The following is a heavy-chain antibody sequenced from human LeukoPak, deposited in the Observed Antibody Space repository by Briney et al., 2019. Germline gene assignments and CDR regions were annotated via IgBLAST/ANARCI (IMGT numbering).Heavy chain of an antibody. CDR3: ARGGASGSHLHWFDP. J-gene: IGHJ5*02. CDR2: INSDGSST. V-gene: IGHV3-74*01. CDR1: GFTFSSYW. D-gene: IGHD3-10*01. Sequence: PGGSLRLSCAASGFTFSSYWMHWVRQAPGKGLVWVSRINSDGSSTSYADSVKGRFTISRDNAKNSLYLQMNSLRAEDTAVYYCARGGASGSHLHWFDPWGQGTLVTVSS.